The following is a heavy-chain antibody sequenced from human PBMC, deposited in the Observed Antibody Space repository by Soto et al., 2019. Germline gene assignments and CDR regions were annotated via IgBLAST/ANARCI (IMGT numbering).Heavy chain of an antibody. CDR2: ISAYNGNT. CDR1: GYTFTSYV. J-gene: IGHJ6*02. Sequence: QVQLVQSGAEVKKPGASVKVSCRASGYTFTSYVISWVRQAPAQGLEWMGWISAYNGNTNFAQKLQGRVTMXXDXSKXTADMELRSLRSDDTAVYYCARVVATVAGPYGMDVWGQGTTVTVSS. V-gene: IGHV1-18*01. D-gene: IGHD6-19*01. CDR3: ARVVATVAGPYGMDV.